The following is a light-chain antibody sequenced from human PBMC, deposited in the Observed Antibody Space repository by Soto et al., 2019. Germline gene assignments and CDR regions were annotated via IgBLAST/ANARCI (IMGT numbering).Light chain of an antibody. CDR1: QTILTTS. CDR3: QQYGSSPLLT. J-gene: IGKJ4*01. CDR2: SAS. V-gene: IGKV3-20*01. Sequence: EIVLTQSPGTLSLSPGERATLSCRASQTILTTSLAWYQQKPGQAPRLLIYSASNRATGIPDRFSGSGSGTDFNLTISRLEPEDFAVYFCQQYGSSPLLTFGGGTKVEI.